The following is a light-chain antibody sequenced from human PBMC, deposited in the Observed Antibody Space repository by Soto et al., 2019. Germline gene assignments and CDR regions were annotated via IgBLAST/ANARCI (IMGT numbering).Light chain of an antibody. J-gene: IGKJ4*01. V-gene: IGKV1-27*01. CDR2: ATS. CDR3: QKYNSAPLT. Sequence: SSLSAFVGDRVTITCRASQGIAPYLAWFQQKPGKVPKLLIYATSTLQSGVPSRFSGSGSGIDFTLTINSLQPEDVGTYYCQKYNSAPLTFGGGTKVDIK. CDR1: QGIAPY.